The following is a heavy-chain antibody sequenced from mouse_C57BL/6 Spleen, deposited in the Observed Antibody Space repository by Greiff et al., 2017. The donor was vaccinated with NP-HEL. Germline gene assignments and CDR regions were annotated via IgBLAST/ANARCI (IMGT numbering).Heavy chain of an antibody. CDR3: ARGGDYYGSSYDY. CDR2: IYPRSGNT. CDR1: GYTFTSYG. J-gene: IGHJ2*01. V-gene: IGHV1-81*01. D-gene: IGHD1-1*01. Sequence: QVHVKQSGAELARPGASVKLSCKASGYTFTSYGISWVKQRTGQGLEWIGEIYPRSGNTYYNEKFKGKATLTADKSSSTAYMELRSLTSEDSAVYFCARGGDYYGSSYDYWGQGTTLTVSS.